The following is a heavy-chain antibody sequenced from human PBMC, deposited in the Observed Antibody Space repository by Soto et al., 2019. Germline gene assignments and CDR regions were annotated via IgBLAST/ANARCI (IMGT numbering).Heavy chain of an antibody. Sequence: QMQLRESGPGLVKPSETLSLTCTVSGGSLTNYYWNWIRQFPGKGLEWIGYIYYSGSTTYNPSLKSRVTISVDTSKNQVSLRLTSVTTADTALYYCARGRRYSGRHDASDIWGQGTMVTVS. D-gene: IGHD1-26*01. V-gene: IGHV4-59*01. CDR1: GGSLTNYY. J-gene: IGHJ3*02. CDR2: IYYSGST. CDR3: ARGRRYSGRHDASDI.